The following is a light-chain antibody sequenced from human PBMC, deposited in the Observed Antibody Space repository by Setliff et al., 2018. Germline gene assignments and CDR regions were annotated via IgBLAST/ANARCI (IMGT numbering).Light chain of an antibody. CDR1: SSDIGGYKY. Sequence: QSALTQPASVSGSPGQSITTSCTGTSSDIGGYKYVSWCQQHPGKAPKLMIYEVIKRPSGVSNRFSGSKSGNTASLTISGLQAEDEADYYCLSYTNSDTVVFGTGTKV. CDR3: LSYTNSDTVV. J-gene: IGLJ1*01. CDR2: EVI. V-gene: IGLV2-14*01.